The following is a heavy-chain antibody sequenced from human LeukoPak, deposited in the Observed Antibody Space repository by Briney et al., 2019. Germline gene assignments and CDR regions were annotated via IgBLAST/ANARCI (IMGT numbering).Heavy chain of an antibody. V-gene: IGHV1-8*03. J-gene: IGHJ3*02. CDR3: ARGPDTILYAFDI. CDR1: GYTFTSYD. D-gene: IGHD3-3*01. CDR2: MNPNSGNT. Sequence: ASVKVSCKASGYTFTSYDINWVRQAPGQGLEWMGWMNPNSGNTGYAQKFTGRVTITRNTSISTAYMELSSLRSEDTAVYYCARGPDTILYAFDIWGQGTMVTVPS.